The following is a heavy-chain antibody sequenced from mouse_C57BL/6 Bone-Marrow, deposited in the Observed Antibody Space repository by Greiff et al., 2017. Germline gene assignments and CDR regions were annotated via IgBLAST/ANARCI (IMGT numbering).Heavy chain of an antibody. D-gene: IGHD1-1*01. CDR2: LSSKSSNYAT. Sequence: EVKLVESGGGLVQPKGSLKLSCAASGFTFNTYAMHWVRQAPGKGLEWVARLSSKSSNYATYYAVSVKDRFTISRDDSQSMLYLQMNNLETEDAAMCYRVRDVYGSSFDYWGQGTTLTVSS. J-gene: IGHJ2*01. CDR3: VRDVYGSSFDY. CDR1: GFTFNTYA. V-gene: IGHV10-3*01.